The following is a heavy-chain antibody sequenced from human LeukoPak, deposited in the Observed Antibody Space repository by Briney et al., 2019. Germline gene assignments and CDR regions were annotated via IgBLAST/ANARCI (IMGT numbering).Heavy chain of an antibody. V-gene: IGHV4-59*08. J-gene: IGHJ4*02. CDR3: ANGVVPAAIYY. CDR1: GVSISSYY. Sequence: PSETLSLTCTVSGVSISSYYWSWIRQPPGKGLEWIGYIYYSGSTNYNPSLKSRVTISVDTSKNQFSLKLSSVTDADTAVYYCANGVVPAAIYYWGKGSLVTVSS. D-gene: IGHD2-2*02. CDR2: IYYSGST.